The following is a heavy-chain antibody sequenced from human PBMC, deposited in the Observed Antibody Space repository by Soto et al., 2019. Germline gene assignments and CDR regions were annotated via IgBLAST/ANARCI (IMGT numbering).Heavy chain of an antibody. CDR2: ISSSSSYI. V-gene: IGHV3-21*01. CDR3: ARLIAVAPGGYYYGMDV. CDR1: GFTFSSYS. J-gene: IGHJ6*02. Sequence: GSLSLSCAASGFTFSSYSMNWVRQAPGKGLEWVSSISSSSSYIYYADSVKGRFTISRDNAKNSLYLQMNSLRAEDTAVYYCARLIAVAPGGYYYGMDVWGQGTTVTVSS. D-gene: IGHD6-19*01.